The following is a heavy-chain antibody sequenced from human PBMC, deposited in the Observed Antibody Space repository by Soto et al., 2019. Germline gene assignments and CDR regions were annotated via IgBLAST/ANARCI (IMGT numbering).Heavy chain of an antibody. CDR3: TTEGVVVVAAKNDAFDI. V-gene: IGHV3-15*01. J-gene: IGHJ3*02. CDR2: IKSKTDGGTT. CDR1: GGSFSGYY. Sequence: VQLQQWGAGLLKPSETLSLTCAVYGGSFSGYYWSWIRQPPGKGLEWIGRIKSKTDGGTTDYAAPVKGRFTISRDDSKNTLYLQMNSLKTEDTAVYYCTTEGVVVVAAKNDAFDIWGQGTMVTVSS. D-gene: IGHD2-15*01.